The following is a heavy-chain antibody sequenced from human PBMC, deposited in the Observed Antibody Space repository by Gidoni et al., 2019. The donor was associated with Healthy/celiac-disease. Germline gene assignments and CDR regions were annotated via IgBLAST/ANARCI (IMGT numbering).Heavy chain of an antibody. CDR1: RYTFTSSY. V-gene: IGHV1-46*03. Sequence: QVQLVQSGAAVQKPGSSVKFSCKASRYTFTSSYMHWVRQAPGQGLEWIGIINPSGGGTSYAQKFQGRVTMTRDTSTSTVYMEMSSLRSEDTGVYYCARTSRWDCSGGSCYYDYWGQGTLSPSPQ. J-gene: IGHJ4*02. D-gene: IGHD2-15*01. CDR3: ARTSRWDCSGGSCYYDY. CDR2: INPSGGGT.